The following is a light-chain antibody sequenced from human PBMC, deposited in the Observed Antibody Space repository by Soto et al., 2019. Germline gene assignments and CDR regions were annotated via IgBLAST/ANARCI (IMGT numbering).Light chain of an antibody. Sequence: QSALTQPASVSGSPGQSITISCTGTSSDIGGSNFVSWYQRHPGKAPKLMIYDVSDRPTGISSRFSGSKSGNTASLTISGLQADDEADYYCSSYTSSNTLVFGGGTQLTVL. CDR2: DVS. J-gene: IGLJ2*01. CDR1: SSDIGGSNF. V-gene: IGLV2-14*03. CDR3: SSYTSSNTLV.